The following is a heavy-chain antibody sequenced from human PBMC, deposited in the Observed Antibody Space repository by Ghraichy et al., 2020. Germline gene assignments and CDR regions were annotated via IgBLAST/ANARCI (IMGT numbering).Heavy chain of an antibody. Sequence: SVKVSCKASGGTFSSYAISWVRQAPGQGLEWMGGIIPIFGTANYAQKFQGRVTITADESTSTAYMELSILRSEDTAVYYCAREPGYCSSTSCYGYGMDVWGQGTTVTVSS. V-gene: IGHV1-69*13. J-gene: IGHJ6*02. CDR1: GGTFSSYA. CDR3: AREPGYCSSTSCYGYGMDV. D-gene: IGHD2-2*01. CDR2: IIPIFGTA.